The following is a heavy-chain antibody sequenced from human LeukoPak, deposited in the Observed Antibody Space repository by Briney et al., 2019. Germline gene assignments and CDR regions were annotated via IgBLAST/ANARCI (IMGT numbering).Heavy chain of an antibody. CDR1: GFTFSSYE. D-gene: IGHD2-8*01. Sequence: GGSLRLSCAASGFTFSSYEMNWVRQAPGKGLEWVSYISSSGNVRHYGDSVKGRFTISRDNAKNSLYLQMNSLRAEDTAVYYCAREKWLDYWGQGTLVTVSS. CDR2: ISSSGNVR. V-gene: IGHV3-48*03. J-gene: IGHJ4*02. CDR3: AREKWLDY.